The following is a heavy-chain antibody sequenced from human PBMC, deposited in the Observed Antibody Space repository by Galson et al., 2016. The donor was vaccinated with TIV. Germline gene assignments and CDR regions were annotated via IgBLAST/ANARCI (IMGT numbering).Heavy chain of an antibody. CDR1: GGSISSTSYY. V-gene: IGHV4-39*01. D-gene: IGHD2-2*01. CDR2: IYYSGSA. CDR3: ATYCSSTTCLFDP. Sequence: LSLTCTVSGGSISSTSYYWGWIRQPPGKGLEWIGNIYYSGSAYYNPSLKSRVTISVDTSKNQFSLKLSSVTSADTAVYYCATYCSSTTCLFDPWGQGTLVTVSS. J-gene: IGHJ5*02.